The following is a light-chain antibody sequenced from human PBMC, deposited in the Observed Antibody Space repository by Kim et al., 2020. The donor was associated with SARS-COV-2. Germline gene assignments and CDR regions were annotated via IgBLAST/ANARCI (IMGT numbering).Light chain of an antibody. CDR1: QSVSSN. J-gene: IGKJ4*01. Sequence: APGERSTPSCRASQSVSSNLAWYQQTPGQAPRLLIYGASTRSTGIPARFSGSGSGTEFTLTISSLQSEDFAVYYCQQYNNWLRTTFGGGTKVDIK. CDR3: QQYNNWLRTT. CDR2: GAS. V-gene: IGKV3-15*01.